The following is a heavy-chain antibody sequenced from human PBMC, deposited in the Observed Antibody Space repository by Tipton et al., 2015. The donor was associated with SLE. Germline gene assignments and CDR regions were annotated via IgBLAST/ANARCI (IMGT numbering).Heavy chain of an antibody. CDR1: GGSISRNGFY. V-gene: IGHV4-31*02. D-gene: IGHD2-8*01. CDR2: IYYSGNT. J-gene: IGHJ4*02. Sequence: LRLSCTVSGGSISRNGFYWSWIRQHPGKGLEWIGHIYYSGNTYYSPSLKSRVTMSVDTSKNQFSLKLNSVTAADTAVYYCARGAGYSGTNGYYFDHWGQGALVTVSS. CDR3: ARGAGYSGTNGYYFDH.